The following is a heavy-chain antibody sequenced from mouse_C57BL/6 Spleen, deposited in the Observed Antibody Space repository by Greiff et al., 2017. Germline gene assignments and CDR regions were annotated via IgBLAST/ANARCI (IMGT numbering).Heavy chain of an antibody. D-gene: IGHD6-1*01. Sequence: VQLKESGPGLVKPSQSLSLTCSVTGYSITSGYYWNWFRQFPGNNLEWMGYISYDGSNTSNPSLKNRISITRDTSKNQFFLRLNSVTTEDTATYYCASSSGYWGQGTTRTVSS. CDR3: ASSSGY. CDR2: ISYDGSN. CDR1: GYSITSGYY. J-gene: IGHJ2*01. V-gene: IGHV3-6*01.